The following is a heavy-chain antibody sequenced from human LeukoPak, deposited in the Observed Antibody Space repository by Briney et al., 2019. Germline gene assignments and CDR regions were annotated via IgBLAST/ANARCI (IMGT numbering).Heavy chain of an antibody. CDR1: GGSISSGGYS. Sequence: PSQTLSLTCAVSGGSISSGGYSWSWIRQPPGKGLEWIGYIYHSGSTYYNPSLKSRVTISVDRSKNQFSLKLSSVTAADTAVYYCARGRVTMVRGVIPTWFDPWGQGTLVTVSS. CDR2: IYHSGST. CDR3: ARGRVTMVRGVIPTWFDP. V-gene: IGHV4-30-2*01. D-gene: IGHD3-10*01. J-gene: IGHJ5*02.